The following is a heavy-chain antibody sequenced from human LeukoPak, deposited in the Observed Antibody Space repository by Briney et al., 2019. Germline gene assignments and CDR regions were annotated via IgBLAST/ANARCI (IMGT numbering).Heavy chain of an antibody. CDR1: GGSISSDY. Sequence: PSETLSLTCTVSGGSISSDYWSWIRPRPAKGLEWIGYIYYSGSTNYNPSPKTRVTISVDTSMNQFSLKLSSVAAADTAVYYCARRSSEFDNWGQGTLVTVSS. V-gene: IGHV4-59*08. D-gene: IGHD3-10*01. J-gene: IGHJ4*02. CDR3: ARRSSEFDN. CDR2: IYYSGST.